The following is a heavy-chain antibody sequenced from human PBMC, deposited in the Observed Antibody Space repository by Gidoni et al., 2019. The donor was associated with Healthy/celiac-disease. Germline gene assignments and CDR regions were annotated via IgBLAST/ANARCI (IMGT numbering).Heavy chain of an antibody. Sequence: QVQLVQSGAEVKKPGASVKVSCKASGYTFTSYDINWVRQATGQGLEWMGWMNPNSGNTGYAQKFQGRVTMTRNTSISTAYMELSSLRSEDTAVYYCARDLGYCSSTSCYAPAAYYMDVWGKGTTVTVSS. J-gene: IGHJ6*03. D-gene: IGHD2-2*01. CDR1: GYTFTSYD. CDR2: MNPNSGNT. CDR3: ARDLGYCSSTSCYAPAAYYMDV. V-gene: IGHV1-8*01.